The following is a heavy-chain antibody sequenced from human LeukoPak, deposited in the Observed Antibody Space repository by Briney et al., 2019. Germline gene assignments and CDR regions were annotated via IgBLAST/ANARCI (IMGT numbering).Heavy chain of an antibody. D-gene: IGHD1-1*01. V-gene: IGHV3-53*01. CDR2: IYSGGST. J-gene: IGHJ3*02. CDR3: AKLVNDAFDI. Sequence: GGSLRLSCAASGFTVSSNYMSWVRQAPGKGLEWVSVIYSGGSTYYADSVKGRFTISRDNSKNTLYPQMNSLRAEDTAVYYCAKLVNDAFDIWGQGTMVTVSS. CDR1: GFTVSSNY.